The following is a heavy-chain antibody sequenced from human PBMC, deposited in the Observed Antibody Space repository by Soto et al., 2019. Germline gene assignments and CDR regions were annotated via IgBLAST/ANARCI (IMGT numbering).Heavy chain of an antibody. J-gene: IGHJ4*02. CDR1: GGSISSGYH. CDR3: ARGRKEYSSSWYVD. D-gene: IGHD6-13*01. Sequence: SETLSLTCTVCGGSISSGYHWAWIRQPPGMRLEWVASIFHTGTTYYNPSLTSRVTISVDTSKNQFSLKLSSVTAADTAVYYCARGRKEYSSSWYVDWGQGTLVTVSS. V-gene: IGHV4-38-2*02. CDR2: IFHTGTT.